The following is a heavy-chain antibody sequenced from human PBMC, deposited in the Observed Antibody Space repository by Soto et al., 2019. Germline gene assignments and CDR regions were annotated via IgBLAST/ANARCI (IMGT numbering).Heavy chain of an antibody. Sequence: PGGSLRLSCAASGFTFSSYWMHWVRQAPGKGLVWVSRINSDGSSTSYADSVKGRFTISRDNAKNTLYLQMNSLRAEDTAVYYCSRDFFGVVPDYWGQGTLVTVSS. D-gene: IGHD3-3*01. CDR3: SRDFFGVVPDY. V-gene: IGHV3-74*01. CDR2: INSDGSST. CDR1: GFTFSSYW. J-gene: IGHJ4*02.